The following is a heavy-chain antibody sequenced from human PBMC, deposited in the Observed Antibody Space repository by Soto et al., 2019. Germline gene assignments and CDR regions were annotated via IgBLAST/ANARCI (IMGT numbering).Heavy chain of an antibody. V-gene: IGHV1-18*01. CDR2: IGADNGDT. CDR3: VRDWKGAEGFDP. J-gene: IGHJ5*02. Sequence: QVQLVQSGAEVKKPGASVKVSCKAYGYTFSTYGFSWVRQAPGQGLEWMGWIGADNGDTNYAQNFQGRVTMTTDTSMTTSYMELRSLTSDDTAVYFCVRDWKGAEGFDPWGQGTLFTVSS. CDR1: GYTFSTYG. D-gene: IGHD1-1*01.